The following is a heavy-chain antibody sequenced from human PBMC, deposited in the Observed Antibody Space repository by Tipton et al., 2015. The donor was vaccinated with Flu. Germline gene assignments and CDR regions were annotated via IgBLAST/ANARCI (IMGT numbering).Heavy chain of an antibody. CDR3: ASAPAIRRNGYYYYYGMDV. CDR2: ISSSSSYI. V-gene: IGHV3-21*01. Sequence: SLRLSCAASGFTFSSYSMNWVRQAPGKGLEWVSSISSSSSYIYYADSVKGRFTISRDNAKNSLYLQMNSLRAEDTAVYYCASAPAIRRNGYYYYYGMDVWGQGTTVTVSS. CDR1: GFTFSSYS. J-gene: IGHJ6*02. D-gene: IGHD2-2*02.